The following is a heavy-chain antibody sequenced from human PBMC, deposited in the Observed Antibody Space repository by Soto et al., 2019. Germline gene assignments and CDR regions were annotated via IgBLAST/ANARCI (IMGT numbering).Heavy chain of an antibody. Sequence: LRLSCAASGFTFSSYAMHWVRQAPGKGLEWVAVISYDGSNKYYADSVKGRFTISRDNSKNTLYLQMNSLRAEDTAVYYCARAGSGSYYSCFDYWGQGTLVTVSS. J-gene: IGHJ4*02. CDR2: ISYDGSNK. CDR3: ARAGSGSYYSCFDY. CDR1: GFTFSSYA. V-gene: IGHV3-30-3*01. D-gene: IGHD3-10*01.